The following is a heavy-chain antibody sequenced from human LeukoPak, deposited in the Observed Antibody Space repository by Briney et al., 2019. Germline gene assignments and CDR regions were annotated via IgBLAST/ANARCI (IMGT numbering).Heavy chain of an antibody. Sequence: ASVKVSCKVSGYTLTELSMHWVRQAPGKGLEWMGGFDPEDGETIYAQKFQGRVTMTEDTSTDTAYMELSSLRSEDTAVYYCATPSRYYGSGSYYLNAFDIWGQGTMVTVSS. CDR1: GYTLTELS. CDR2: FDPEDGET. D-gene: IGHD3-10*01. CDR3: ATPSRYYGSGSYYLNAFDI. V-gene: IGHV1-24*01. J-gene: IGHJ3*02.